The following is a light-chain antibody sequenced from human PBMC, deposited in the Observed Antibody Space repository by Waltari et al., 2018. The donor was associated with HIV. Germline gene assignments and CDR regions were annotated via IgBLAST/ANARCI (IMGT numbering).Light chain of an antibody. Sequence: QSVLPQPPSASGTPGRGVTIPCSGSGSNIGINKVTWYQQVPGTAPKFLMYSNNKRPSGVPDRFSGSKSGTSASLAISGLQSDDEADYYCAAWDESLNAWVFGGGTRLTVL. CDR2: SNN. J-gene: IGLJ3*02. CDR1: GSNIGINK. CDR3: AAWDESLNAWV. V-gene: IGLV1-44*01.